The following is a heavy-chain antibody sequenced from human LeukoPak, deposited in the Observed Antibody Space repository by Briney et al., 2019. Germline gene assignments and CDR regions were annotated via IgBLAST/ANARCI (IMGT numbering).Heavy chain of an antibody. CDR1: VGSISSSSYY. J-gene: IGHJ6*02. Sequence: SETLSLTCTVSVGSISSSSYYWGWIRQPPGKGLEWIGSIYYSGSTYYNPSLKSRVTISVDTSKNQFSLKLSSVTAADTAVYYCARNYGSGSYGDYYYGMDVWGQGTTVTVSS. D-gene: IGHD3-10*01. CDR2: IYYSGST. V-gene: IGHV4-39*01. CDR3: ARNYGSGSYGDYYYGMDV.